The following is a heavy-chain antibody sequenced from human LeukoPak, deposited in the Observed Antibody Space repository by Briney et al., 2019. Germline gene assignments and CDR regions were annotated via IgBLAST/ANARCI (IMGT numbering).Heavy chain of an antibody. CDR2: IYYSGST. Sequence: SDTLSLTCTVSGGSISSYYWSWIRQPPGKGLEWIGYIYYSGSTNYNPSLKSRVTISVDTSKNQFSLKLSSVTAADTAVYYCARGGYSYGTRYYYYMDVWGKGTTVTVSS. D-gene: IGHD5-18*01. CDR3: ARGGYSYGTRYYYYMDV. J-gene: IGHJ6*03. CDR1: GGSISSYY. V-gene: IGHV4-59*07.